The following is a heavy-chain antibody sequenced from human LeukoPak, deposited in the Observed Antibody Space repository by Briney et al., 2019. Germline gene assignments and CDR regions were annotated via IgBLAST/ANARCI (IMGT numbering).Heavy chain of an antibody. J-gene: IGHJ4*02. V-gene: IGHV3-21*01. Sequence: GGSLRLSCAASGFTFSSYSMNWVRRAPGKGLEWVSSISSSSSYIYYADSVKGRFTISRDNAKNSLYLQMNSLRAEDTAVYYCASYDSSGYYYSYWGQGTLVTVSS. D-gene: IGHD3-22*01. CDR3: ASYDSSGYYYSY. CDR1: GFTFSSYS. CDR2: ISSSSSYI.